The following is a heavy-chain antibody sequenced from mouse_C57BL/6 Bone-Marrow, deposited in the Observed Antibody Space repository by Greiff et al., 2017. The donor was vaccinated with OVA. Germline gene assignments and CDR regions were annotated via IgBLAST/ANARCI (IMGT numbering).Heavy chain of an antibody. CDR2: ISDGGSYT. CDR1: GFTFSSYA. Sequence: VQLKESGGGLVKPGGSLKLSCAASGFTFSSYAMSWVRQTPEKRLEWVATISDGGSYTYYPDNVKGRFTISRDNAKNNLYLQMSHLKSEDTAMYYCAREVWYYGSSYDCAYWGQGTLVTVSA. CDR3: AREVWYYGSSYDCAY. D-gene: IGHD1-1*01. V-gene: IGHV5-4*01. J-gene: IGHJ3*01.